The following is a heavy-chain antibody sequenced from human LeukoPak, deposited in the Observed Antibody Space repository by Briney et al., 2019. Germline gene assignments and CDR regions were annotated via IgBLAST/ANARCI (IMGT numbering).Heavy chain of an antibody. Sequence: GASVKVSCTPSGYTFTGYYMHWVRQAPGQGLEWMGWINPNSGGTNYAQKFQGRVTMTRDTSISTAYMELSRLRSDDTAVYYCAREGDSSGYYYYFDYGGQGTLVTVSS. CDR2: INPNSGGT. D-gene: IGHD3-22*01. J-gene: IGHJ4*02. V-gene: IGHV1-2*02. CDR3: AREGDSSGYYYYFDY. CDR1: GYTFTGYY.